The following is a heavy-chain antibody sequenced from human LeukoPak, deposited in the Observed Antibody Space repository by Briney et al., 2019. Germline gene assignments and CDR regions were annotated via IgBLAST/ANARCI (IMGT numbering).Heavy chain of an antibody. CDR3: AKSFTSSSSDY. J-gene: IGHJ4*02. Sequence: GGSLRLCCVAAGFAFSNYAMSWIRQAPGKGLEWISSISVGGAKTYYADSVKGRFSISRDNSENTLYLQMNNMRADDTAVYSCAKSFTSSSSDYWGQGTLVTVSS. V-gene: IGHV3-23*01. CDR2: ISVGGAKT. D-gene: IGHD6-13*01. CDR1: GFAFSNYA.